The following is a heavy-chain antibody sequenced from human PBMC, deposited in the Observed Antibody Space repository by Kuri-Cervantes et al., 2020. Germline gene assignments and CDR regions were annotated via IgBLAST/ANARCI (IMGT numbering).Heavy chain of an antibody. V-gene: IGHV3-30*03. CDR2: ISYDGSNK. CDR1: GFTFSSYG. Sequence: GGSLRLSCAASGFTFSSYGMHWVRQAPGKGLEWVAVISYDGSNKYYADSVKGRFTISRDNSKNTLYLQMNSLRAEDTAVYYCARQELGYCSGGSCYSGGTLFDYWGQGTLVTVSS. J-gene: IGHJ4*02. CDR3: ARQELGYCSGGSCYSGGTLFDY. D-gene: IGHD2-15*01.